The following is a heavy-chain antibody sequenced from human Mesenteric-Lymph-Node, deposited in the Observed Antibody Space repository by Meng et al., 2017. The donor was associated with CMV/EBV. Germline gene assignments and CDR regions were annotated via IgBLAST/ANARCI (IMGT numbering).Heavy chain of an antibody. D-gene: IGHD2-8*01. Sequence: GESLKISCAASGFTFSSYAMSWVRQAPGKGLEWVSFIRYDGSGKYYGDSVKGRFTISRDNSKNTLYLQMNSLRTEDTAVYYCAKETGVLMAHSYGMDVWGQGTTVTVSS. V-gene: IGHV3-30*02. CDR1: GFTFSSYA. CDR3: AKETGVLMAHSYGMDV. CDR2: IRYDGSGK. J-gene: IGHJ6*02.